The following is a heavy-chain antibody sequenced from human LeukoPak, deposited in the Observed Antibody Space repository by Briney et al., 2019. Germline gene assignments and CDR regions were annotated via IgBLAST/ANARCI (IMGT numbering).Heavy chain of an antibody. J-gene: IGHJ5*02. V-gene: IGHV4-59*01. D-gene: IGHD2-15*01. CDR2: IYYSGST. Sequence: SETLSLTCTVSGGSISSYYWSWLRQPPGKGLEWLGYIYYSGSTNYNPSLKSRVTIPVDTSKNQFSLKLSSVTAADTAVYYCARDACSGDSCTVYNWFDPWGQGALVTVSS. CDR3: ARDACSGDSCTVYNWFDP. CDR1: GGSISSYY.